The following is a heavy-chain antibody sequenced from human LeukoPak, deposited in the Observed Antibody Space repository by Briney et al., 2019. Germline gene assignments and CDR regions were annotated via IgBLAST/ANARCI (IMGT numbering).Heavy chain of an antibody. V-gene: IGHV3-9*03. Sequence: GGSLRLSCAASGFTFDDYAMHWVRQAPGKGLEWVSGISWNSGSIGYADSVKGRFTISRDDAKNSLYLQMNSLRAEDMALYYCAKASVAALGGWFDPWGQGTLVTVSS. D-gene: IGHD6-19*01. J-gene: IGHJ5*02. CDR2: ISWNSGSI. CDR3: AKASVAALGGWFDP. CDR1: GFTFDDYA.